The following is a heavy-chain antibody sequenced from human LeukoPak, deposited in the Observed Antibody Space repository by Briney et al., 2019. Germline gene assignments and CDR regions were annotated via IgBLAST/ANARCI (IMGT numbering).Heavy chain of an antibody. V-gene: IGHV4-34*01. J-gene: IGHJ4*02. D-gene: IGHD3-10*01. Sequence: SETLSLTCAVYGGSFSGYFWIWLRQPPGKGLEWIGEINHSASTNYNPSLKSRVTISVDTSKNQFSLKLSSVTAADTAVYYCARGLLLWFGESHHFDYWGQGTLVTVSS. CDR2: INHSAST. CDR1: GGSFSGYF. CDR3: ARGLLLWFGESHHFDY.